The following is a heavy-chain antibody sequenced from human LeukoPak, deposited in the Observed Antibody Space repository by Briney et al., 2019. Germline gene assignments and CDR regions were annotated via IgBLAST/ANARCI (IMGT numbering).Heavy chain of an antibody. J-gene: IGHJ4*02. CDR2: IGAADGVA. D-gene: IGHD4-17*01. Sequence: PGGSLRLSCSVSGFTFTSYAMSWVRQAPGKGLEWVSAIGAADGVALYADSVKGRFTISRDTSNNTLYLQMNSLRVEDTALYYCAKLGYADYERTFDYWGQGTLVTVSS. V-gene: IGHV3-23*01. CDR3: AKLGYADYERTFDY. CDR1: GFTFTSYA.